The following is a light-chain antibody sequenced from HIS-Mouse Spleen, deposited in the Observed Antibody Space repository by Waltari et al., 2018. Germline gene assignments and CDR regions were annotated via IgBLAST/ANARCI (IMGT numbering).Light chain of an antibody. Sequence: QSVLTQPPSASGTPGQRVPIPCSGTSSNIGRNPVTWYQQLPGTAPKLLIYSNNQRPSGVPDRFSGSKSGTSASLAISGLQSEDEADYYCAAWDDSLNGRYVFGTGTKVTVL. CDR2: SNN. CDR1: SSNIGRNP. J-gene: IGLJ1*01. CDR3: AAWDDSLNGRYV. V-gene: IGLV1-44*01.